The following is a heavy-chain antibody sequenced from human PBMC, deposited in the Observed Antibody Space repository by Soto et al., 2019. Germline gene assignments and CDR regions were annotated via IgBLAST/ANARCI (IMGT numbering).Heavy chain of an antibody. CDR1: GFSFSDYY. CDR3: AGGACITCYDDDWFDT. CDR2: ISGSGDNI. J-gene: IGHJ5*02. Sequence: QVQLVESGGGLVKPGGSLRVSCAASGFSFSDYYMTWIRQAPGKGLEWVSYISGSGDNIHYADSVKGRFTISRDNAKNSLSLQMDGLRVGDTAVYYCAGGACITCYDDDWFDTWGQGTLVTVSS. V-gene: IGHV3-11*01. D-gene: IGHD5-12*01.